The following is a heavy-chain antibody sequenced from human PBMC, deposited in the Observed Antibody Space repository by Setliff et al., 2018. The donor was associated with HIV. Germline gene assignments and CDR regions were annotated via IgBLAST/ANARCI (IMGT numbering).Heavy chain of an antibody. V-gene: IGHV4-39*01. D-gene: IGHD3-10*01. CDR3: ARHTSWFSGYFDN. Sequence: PSETLSLTFAVYGDSINSANSYWGWIRQPPGKGLEWVATVYNTGRTFYNPSLQSRFTISIDTSRHQFSLKVTSVTAADTAVYYCARHTSWFSGYFDNWGQGALVTVSS. CDR2: VYNTGRT. CDR1: GDSINSANSY. J-gene: IGHJ4*02.